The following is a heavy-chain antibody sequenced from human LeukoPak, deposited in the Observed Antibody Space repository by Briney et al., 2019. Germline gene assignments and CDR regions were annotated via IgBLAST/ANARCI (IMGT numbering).Heavy chain of an antibody. CDR1: GYTFTNYY. D-gene: IGHD4-23*01. Sequence: ASVKVSCKASGYTFTNYYIHWVRQAPGQGLEWVGLINPNGGNIGYAQKFQGRVTMTRDMSTSTDYMELSSLRSEDTAVYYCARDNSVEDTAWWFDPWGQGTLVTVSS. J-gene: IGHJ5*02. CDR3: ARDNSVEDTAWWFDP. CDR2: INPNGGNI. V-gene: IGHV1-46*01.